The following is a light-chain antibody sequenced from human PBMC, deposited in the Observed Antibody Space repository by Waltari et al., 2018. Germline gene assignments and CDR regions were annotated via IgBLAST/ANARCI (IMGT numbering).Light chain of an antibody. CDR3: AAWDGSLSGYV. CDR2: RNT. J-gene: IGLJ1*01. V-gene: IGLV1-47*01. Sequence: QSVLTQPPSASGTPGQRVTISCSGSSSNIGSNYVYWYQQLPGTAPKLLIYRNTRRPSGVPDRFSGSKSGTSASLAISGLRSEDEADYYCAAWDGSLSGYVFGTGTKVTVL. CDR1: SSNIGSNY.